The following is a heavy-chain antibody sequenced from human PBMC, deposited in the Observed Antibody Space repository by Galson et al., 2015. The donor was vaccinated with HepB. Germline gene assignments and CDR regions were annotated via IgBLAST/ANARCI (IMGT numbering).Heavy chain of an antibody. CDR3: ARLGAAAGFLDY. J-gene: IGHJ4*02. CDR2: ISAYNDNT. Sequence: SVKVSCKASGYSFTTFGITWVRQAPGQGLEWMGWISAYNDNTNSARNLQGRVTMTTDTSTNTAYMELRSLRPDDTAVYFCARLGAAAGFLDYWGQGTLVTVSS. D-gene: IGHD6-13*01. CDR1: GYSFTTFG. V-gene: IGHV1-18*01.